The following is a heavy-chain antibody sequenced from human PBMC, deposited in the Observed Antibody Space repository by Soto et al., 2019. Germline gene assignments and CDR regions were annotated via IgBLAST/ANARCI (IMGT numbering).Heavy chain of an antibody. J-gene: IGHJ5*02. V-gene: IGHV4-59*11. CDR3: ARAGGNFDP. CDR1: GGSISGHY. Sequence: SGTLSLTCTVSGGSISGHYWGWIRQPPGKAPEWIGQIFYSGGTNYNPSLEGRVTMSVDTSKSQFSLKLSSMTAADTAVYYCARAGGNFDPLGQGTLVTVSS. CDR2: IFYSGGT.